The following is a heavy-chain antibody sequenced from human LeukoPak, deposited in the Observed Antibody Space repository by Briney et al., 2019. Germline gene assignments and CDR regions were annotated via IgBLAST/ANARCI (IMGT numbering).Heavy chain of an antibody. CDR2: INSDGSRT. V-gene: IGHV3-74*01. CDR1: GFTFSSYW. D-gene: IGHD4-11*01. J-gene: IGHJ4*02. CDR3: ARVRDDYTYFDC. Sequence: GGSLSLSCAASGFTFSSYWMHWVRQAPGKGLMWVSRINSDGSRTTYADSVRGRFTISRDNAKSTLYLQMNSLRAEDTAAYYCARVRDDYTYFDCWGQGTLVTVSS.